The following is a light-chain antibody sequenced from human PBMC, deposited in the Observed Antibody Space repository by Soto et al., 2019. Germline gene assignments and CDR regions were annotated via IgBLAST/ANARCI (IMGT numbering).Light chain of an antibody. J-gene: IGLJ1*01. CDR3: SSWTNGATYV. CDR1: SSDVGAYNY. Sequence: QSVLTQPASVSGSLGQSITISCAGTSSDVGAYNYVSWYQHHPGKAPKLMIYDVNNRPSGDSNRFSGSKSGNTASLTISGLQAEDEADYYCSSWTNGATYVFGSGTKVTVL. V-gene: IGLV2-14*03. CDR2: DVN.